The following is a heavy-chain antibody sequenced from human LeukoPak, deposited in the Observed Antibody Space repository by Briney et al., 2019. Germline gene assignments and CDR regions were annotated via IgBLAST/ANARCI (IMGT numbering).Heavy chain of an antibody. Sequence: ASVKVSCKASGYTFTGYYMHWVRQAPGEGLEWMGWLNVKSGGTNYAQKFQGKVTMTRDTSITTAYMELNSLRSDDTAMYYCARDGYCSGGSCYSVYYYYYYMDVWGKGTTVTVSS. CDR1: GYTFTGYY. CDR3: ARDGYCSGGSCYSVYYYYYYMDV. D-gene: IGHD2-15*01. V-gene: IGHV1-2*02. CDR2: LNVKSGGT. J-gene: IGHJ6*03.